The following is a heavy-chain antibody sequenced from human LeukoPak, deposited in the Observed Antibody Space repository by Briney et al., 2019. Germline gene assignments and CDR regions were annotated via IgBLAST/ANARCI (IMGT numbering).Heavy chain of an antibody. CDR2: ISYDGSNK. V-gene: IGHV3-30*18. CDR1: GFTFSSYG. CDR3: AKDNGSSFGY. J-gene: IGHJ4*02. D-gene: IGHD2-15*01. Sequence: SGRSLRLSCAASGFTFSSYGMHWVRQAPGKGLEWVAVISYDGSNKYYADSVKGRFTISRDNSKNTLYLQMNSLRAEDAAVYYCAKDNGSSFGYWGQGTLVTVSS.